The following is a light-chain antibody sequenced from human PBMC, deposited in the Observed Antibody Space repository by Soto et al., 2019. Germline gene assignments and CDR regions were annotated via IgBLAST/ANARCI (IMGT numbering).Light chain of an antibody. CDR3: QQANSFPLT. CDR1: QGISSW. Sequence: DIQMTQSPSSVSASVGDRVTITCRASQGISSWLAWYPQKPGKAPKLLIYAASSLQSGVPSRFSGSGAGTDFTLTISSLQPEDFETYYCQQANSFPLTFGGGTKVDIK. V-gene: IGKV1-12*01. J-gene: IGKJ4*01. CDR2: AAS.